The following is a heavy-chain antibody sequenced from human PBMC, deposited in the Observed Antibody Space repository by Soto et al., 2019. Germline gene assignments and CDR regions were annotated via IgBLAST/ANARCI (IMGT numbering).Heavy chain of an antibody. CDR3: ARVRGYCSGGSCYGSLHCYYYMDV. Sequence: SETLSLTCAVYGGSFSGYYWSWIRQPPGKGLEWIGEINHSGSTNYNPSLKSRVTISVDTSKNQFSLKLSSVTAADTAVYYCARVRGYCSGGSCYGSLHCYYYMDVWGKGTTVTVSS. CDR2: INHSGST. V-gene: IGHV4-34*01. CDR1: GGSFSGYY. J-gene: IGHJ6*03. D-gene: IGHD2-15*01.